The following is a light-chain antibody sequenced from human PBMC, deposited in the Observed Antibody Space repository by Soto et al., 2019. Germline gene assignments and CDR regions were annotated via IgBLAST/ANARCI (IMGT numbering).Light chain of an antibody. CDR3: CSYAGSLVV. CDR1: SSDVGGYHY. V-gene: IGLV2-8*01. Sequence: QSALTQPPSASGSPGQSVTISCTGTSSDVGGYHYVSWYQQHPGKAPKLMIHEVTKRPSGVPDRFSGSKSGNTASLTVSGLQGEDEADYYCCSYAGSLVVFGGGTKLTVL. J-gene: IGLJ2*01. CDR2: EVT.